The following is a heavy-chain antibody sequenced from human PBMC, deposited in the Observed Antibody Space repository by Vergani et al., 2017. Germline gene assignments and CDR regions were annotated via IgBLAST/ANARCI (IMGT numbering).Heavy chain of an antibody. J-gene: IGHJ4*02. CDR2: IWYDGSKE. CDR1: GFTLSSHA. Sequence: QVQLEESGGGVVQPGRSLRLSCAGSGFTLSSHAMHWVRQAPGKGLEWVAFIWYDGSKEYYADSVKGRFTISRDNSKNTLYLQMNSLRAEDTAVYYCAKDLSNGGKGRGYFDYWGQGTLVTVSS. D-gene: IGHD4-23*01. CDR3: AKDLSNGGKGRGYFDY. V-gene: IGHV3-33*06.